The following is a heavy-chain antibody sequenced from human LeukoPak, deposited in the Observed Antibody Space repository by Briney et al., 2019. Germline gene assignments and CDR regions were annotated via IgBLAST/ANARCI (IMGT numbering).Heavy chain of an antibody. CDR3: ARHESGYYTLDY. CDR1: GGSISSYF. D-gene: IGHD3-3*01. CDR2: IYTSGST. Sequence: SETLSLTCTVSGGSISSYFWSWIRQPPGKGLEWIGYIYTSGSTNYNPSLKSRVTISVDTSKNQFSLKLSSVTAADTAVYYCARHESGYYTLDYWGQGTLVTVSS. J-gene: IGHJ4*02. V-gene: IGHV4-4*09.